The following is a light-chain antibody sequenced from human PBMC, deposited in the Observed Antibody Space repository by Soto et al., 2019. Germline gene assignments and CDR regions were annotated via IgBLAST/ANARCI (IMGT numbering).Light chain of an antibody. CDR2: DAS. V-gene: IGKV1-6*01. Sequence: IPMTQSPSSLSASVGDRVTITCRASQSISSYLNWVQQKPGKAPKLLIYDASSLQSGVPSRFSGSGSGTDFTLTISSLQPEDFATYYCLQDYNYPITFGQGTRLEIK. CDR3: LQDYNYPIT. J-gene: IGKJ5*01. CDR1: QSISSY.